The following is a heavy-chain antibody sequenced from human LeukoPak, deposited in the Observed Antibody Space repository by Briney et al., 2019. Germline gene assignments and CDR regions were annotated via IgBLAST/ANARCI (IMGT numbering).Heavy chain of an antibody. Sequence: GESLKISCKGSGYIFTSCSIGWVRQMPGKGLEWMGIIYPVDSDTRYSPSFQGQVTISADKSISTAYLQWSSLKASDTAMYYCARLTVRGYYDSSGYPSDAFDIWGQGTMVTVSS. D-gene: IGHD3-22*01. CDR3: ARLTVRGYYDSSGYPSDAFDI. CDR2: IYPVDSDT. CDR1: GYIFTSCS. J-gene: IGHJ3*02. V-gene: IGHV5-51*01.